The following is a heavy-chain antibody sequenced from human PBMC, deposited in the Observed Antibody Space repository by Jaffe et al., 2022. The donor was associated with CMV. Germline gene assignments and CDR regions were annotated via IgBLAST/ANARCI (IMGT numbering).Heavy chain of an antibody. V-gene: IGHV4-59*01. CDR1: GGSISSYY. J-gene: IGHJ4*02. CDR3: ARGFGRDTAMVPFDY. CDR2: IYYSGST. D-gene: IGHD5-18*01. Sequence: QVQLQESGPGLVKPSETLSLTCTVSGGSISSYYWSWIRQPPGKGLEWIGYIYYSGSTNYNPSLKSRVTISVDTSKNQFSLKLSSVTAADTAVYYCARGFGRDTAMVPFDYWGQGTLVTVSS.